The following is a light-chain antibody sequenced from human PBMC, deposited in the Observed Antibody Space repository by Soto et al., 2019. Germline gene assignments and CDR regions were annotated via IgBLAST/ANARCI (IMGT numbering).Light chain of an antibody. CDR1: QNIGSS. Sequence: EVVMTQSPASLSASPGERVTLSCRASQNIGSSLAWYQQRPGQAPRLLIYDASTRATGIPPRFSGGGSGTEFTVTISSLQSEDFAIYYCQQYDIWPPYTFGQGTKVEF. CDR3: QQYDIWPPYT. V-gene: IGKV3-15*01. CDR2: DAS. J-gene: IGKJ2*01.